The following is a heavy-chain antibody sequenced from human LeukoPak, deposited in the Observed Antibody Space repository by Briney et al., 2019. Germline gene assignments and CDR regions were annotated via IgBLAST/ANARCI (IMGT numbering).Heavy chain of an antibody. Sequence: GSLRLSCAASGFTFSSYWMSWIRQPPGKGLEWIGYIYYSGSTNYNPSLKSRVTISVDTSKNQFSLKLSSVTAADTAVYYCARGRARPWASWFDPWGQGTLVTVSS. J-gene: IGHJ5*02. CDR2: IYYSGST. CDR1: GFTFSSYW. V-gene: IGHV4-59*01. CDR3: ARGRARPWASWFDP. D-gene: IGHD7-27*01.